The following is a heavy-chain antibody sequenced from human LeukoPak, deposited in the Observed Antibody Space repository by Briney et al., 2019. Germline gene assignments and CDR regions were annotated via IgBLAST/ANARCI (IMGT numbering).Heavy chain of an antibody. CDR3: AREYDSRARFDS. V-gene: IGHV3-48*01. J-gene: IGHJ4*02. CDR1: GDSFSRHT. D-gene: IGHD6-13*01. CDR2: ISSSGSTV. Sequence: PGGSLTLSCAGSGDSFSRHTMNWVRRAPGKGLEWMAYISSSGSTVYYADSVKGRFTISRDNARYSLYLHMNSLRAEDTAVYYCAREYDSRARFDSWGQGTLVSVSS.